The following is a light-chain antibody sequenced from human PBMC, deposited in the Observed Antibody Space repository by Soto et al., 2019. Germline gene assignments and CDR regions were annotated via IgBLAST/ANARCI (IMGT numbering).Light chain of an antibody. CDR3: QQYDNWPPRWT. Sequence: IVMTQSPATLSVSPGERAILSCRASQSVNSNLAWYQQKPGQAPRLLIYGASTRATGIPARFSGSGSGTEFTLTISSLQSEDFAVYYCQQYDNWPPRWTFGQGTKVEIK. CDR2: GAS. J-gene: IGKJ1*01. V-gene: IGKV3-15*01. CDR1: QSVNSN.